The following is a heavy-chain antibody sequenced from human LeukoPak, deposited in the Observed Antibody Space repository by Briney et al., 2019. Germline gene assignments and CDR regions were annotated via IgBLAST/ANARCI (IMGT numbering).Heavy chain of an antibody. CDR1: GFTFGSHS. J-gene: IGHJ4*02. CDR3: VSFYETY. D-gene: IGHD2/OR15-2a*01. V-gene: IGHV3-23*01. CDR2: ISGSGGDT. Sequence: GGSLRLSCAASGFTFGSHSMNWVRQAPGKGLDWVSTISGSGGDTYYADSVKGRFTISRDNSKNTLYLQMNSLRAEDTAVYYCVSFYETYWGRGTLVTVSS.